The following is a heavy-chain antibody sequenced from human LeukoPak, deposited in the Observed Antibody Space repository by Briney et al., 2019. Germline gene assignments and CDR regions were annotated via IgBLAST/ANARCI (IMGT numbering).Heavy chain of an antibody. CDR2: INPSGGST. D-gene: IGHD2-21*02. CDR1: GYTFTSYY. J-gene: IGHJ5*02. Sequence: GASVKVSCKASGYTFTSYYMHWVRQAPGQGLEWMGIINPSGGSTSYAQKFQGRVTMTRDTSTSTVYMELSSLRSEDTAVYYCARLALACCGGDCYDSPFDPWGQGTLVTVSS. CDR3: ARLALACCGGDCYDSPFDP. V-gene: IGHV1-46*01.